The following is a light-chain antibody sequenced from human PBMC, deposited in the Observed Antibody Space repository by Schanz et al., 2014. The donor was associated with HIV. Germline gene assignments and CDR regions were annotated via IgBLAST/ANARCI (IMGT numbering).Light chain of an antibody. CDR2: AAS. Sequence: IQMTQSPSSLSASIGDRVTITCQASQDIGNYLNWYQQKPGKAPKLLIPAASTLLHGVPSRFSGSGSGTDFTLTISNLEPEDFATYYCLQDYNYPLTFGGGTKVEIK. V-gene: IGKV1-6*01. J-gene: IGKJ4*01. CDR1: QDIGNY. CDR3: LQDYNYPLT.